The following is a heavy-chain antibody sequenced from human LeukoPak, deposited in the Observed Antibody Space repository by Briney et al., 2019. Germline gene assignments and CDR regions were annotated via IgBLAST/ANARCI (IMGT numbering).Heavy chain of an antibody. J-gene: IGHJ4*02. Sequence: GGSLRLSCAVSGFTLNTCAMHWVRQAPGKGLEWVAIISYDGSQKYYADSLKGRFTISRDNSRNTLYLQMNSLRDDDTGMYYCARDTDEWYNSPGDYWGQGTLVTVSS. V-gene: IGHV3-30*04. D-gene: IGHD1-1*01. CDR3: ARDTDEWYNSPGDY. CDR1: GFTLNTCA. CDR2: ISYDGSQK.